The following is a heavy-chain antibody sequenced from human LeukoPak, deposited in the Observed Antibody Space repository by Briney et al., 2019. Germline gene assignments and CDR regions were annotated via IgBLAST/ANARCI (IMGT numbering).Heavy chain of an antibody. CDR3: AKVPGRYFDWSGNAFDI. V-gene: IGHV3-23*01. CDR1: GFTFSSYA. CDR2: ISGSGGST. D-gene: IGHD3-9*01. Sequence: PGGSLRLSCAASGFTFSSYAMSWVRQAPGKGLEWVSAISGSGGSTYYADSVKGRSTISRDNSKNTLYLQMNSLRAEDTAVYYCAKVPGRYFDWSGNAFDIWGQGTMVTVSS. J-gene: IGHJ3*02.